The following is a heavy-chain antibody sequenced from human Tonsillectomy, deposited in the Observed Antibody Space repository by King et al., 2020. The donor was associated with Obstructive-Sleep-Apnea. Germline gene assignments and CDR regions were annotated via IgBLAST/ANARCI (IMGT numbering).Heavy chain of an antibody. V-gene: IGHV3-30*02. Sequence: QLVQSGGGVVQPGGSLRLSCVASGFIFSTYGMHWVRQAPGKGLEWVAFIRFDGTNKYYADSVKGRFTISRDNSRNTLYLQMNSLRAEDTAVYYCAKVWFGDLSSIDYWVQGTLVTVSS. CDR1: GFIFSTYG. D-gene: IGHD3-10*01. CDR3: AKVWFGDLSSIDY. J-gene: IGHJ4*02. CDR2: IRFDGTNK.